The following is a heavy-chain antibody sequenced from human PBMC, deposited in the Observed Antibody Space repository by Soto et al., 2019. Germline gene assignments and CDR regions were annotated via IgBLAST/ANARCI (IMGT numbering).Heavy chain of an antibody. J-gene: IGHJ6*02. D-gene: IGHD3-16*01. CDR2: ISPYNDYT. Sequence: QVRLVQPAAEVKKPGASVKVSCKTSGYTFIRYGIAWVRQAPGQGLEWMGWISPYNDYTNYAQKFQGRVRMTADTSTNTVKPERRPLTSDYTAAYYSARGSYYYAVWGKFNLYGFHVWGQRTTVSVSS. CDR1: GYTFIRYG. CDR3: ARGSYYYAVWGKFNLYGFHV. V-gene: IGHV1-18*01.